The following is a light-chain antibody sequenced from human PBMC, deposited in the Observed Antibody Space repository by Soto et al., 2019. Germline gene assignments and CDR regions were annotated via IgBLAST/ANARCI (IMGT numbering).Light chain of an antibody. Sequence: QLTQSPSLLSASIGDRVTITCRASHDISTFLAWYQQKPGKAPKLLIYEASTLQSGVPSRFSGSGSGTEFTLTISGLLPEDFAAYHCQQLYTLPFTFGQGTRLEIK. CDR3: QQLYTLPFT. V-gene: IGKV1-9*01. CDR1: HDISTF. J-gene: IGKJ5*01. CDR2: EAS.